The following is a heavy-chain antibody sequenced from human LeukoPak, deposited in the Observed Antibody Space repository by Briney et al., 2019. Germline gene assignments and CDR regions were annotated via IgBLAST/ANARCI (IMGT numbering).Heavy chain of an antibody. D-gene: IGHD5-24*01. CDR3: ASSLDRYNFKDY. CDR2: IYTSGST. Sequence: SETLSLTCTVSGGSISSGSYYWSWIRQPAGKGLEWIGRIYTSGSTNYNPSLKSRVTISVDTSKNQFSLKLSSVTAADTAVYYCASSLDRYNFKDYWGQGTLVTVSS. V-gene: IGHV4-61*02. CDR1: GGSISSGSYY. J-gene: IGHJ4*02.